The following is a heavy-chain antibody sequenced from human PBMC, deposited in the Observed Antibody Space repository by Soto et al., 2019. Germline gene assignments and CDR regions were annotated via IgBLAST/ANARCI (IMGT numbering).Heavy chain of an antibody. CDR2: ISGSGGST. CDR1: GFTFSSYA. Sequence: EVQLLESGGGLVQPGGSLRLSCAASGFTFSSYAMSWVRQAPGKGLEWVSAISGSGGSTYYADSVKGRFTISRDNSKNTMYLQMNRLRAEDTAVYYCAKGRRYYDGSGYSPIYWGQGTLVTVSS. V-gene: IGHV3-23*01. J-gene: IGHJ4*02. CDR3: AKGRRYYDGSGYSPIY. D-gene: IGHD3-22*01.